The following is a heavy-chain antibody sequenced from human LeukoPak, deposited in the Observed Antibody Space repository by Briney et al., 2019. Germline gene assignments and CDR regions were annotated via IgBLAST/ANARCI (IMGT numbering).Heavy chain of an antibody. CDR2: IWYDGSNK. CDR3: ARVWSGSRSSTSCYDY. CDR1: GFTFSSYG. D-gene: IGHD2-2*01. Sequence: GGSLRLSCAASGFTFSSYGMHWVRQAPGKGLEWVAVIWYDGSNKYYADSVKGRFTISRDNSKNTLYLQMNSLRAEATAVYYCARVWSGSRSSTSCYDYWGQGTLVTVSS. V-gene: IGHV3-33*01. J-gene: IGHJ4*02.